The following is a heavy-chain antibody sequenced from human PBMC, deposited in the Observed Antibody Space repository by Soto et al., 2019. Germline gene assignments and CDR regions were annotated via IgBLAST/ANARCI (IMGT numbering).Heavy chain of an antibody. V-gene: IGHV3-23*01. D-gene: IGHD6-13*01. Sequence: PVGSLRLSCAASGFTFSSYAMSWVRQAPGKGLGWVSAISGSGGSTYYADSVKGRFTISRDNSKNTLYLQMNSLRAVDTAVYYCAKSGIADGYWGQGTLVTVSS. J-gene: IGHJ4*02. CDR2: ISGSGGST. CDR1: GFTFSSYA. CDR3: AKSGIADGY.